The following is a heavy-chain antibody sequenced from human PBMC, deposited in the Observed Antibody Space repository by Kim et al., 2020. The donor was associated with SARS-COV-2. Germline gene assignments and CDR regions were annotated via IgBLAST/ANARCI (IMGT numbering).Heavy chain of an antibody. CDR1: GDSISNYY. D-gene: IGHD3-10*01. J-gene: IGHJ4*02. Sequence: SETLSLTCFVSGDSISNYYWSWFRQPPGKRLEWLAWVHPSGRNMYNPSLQSRVTISLDTSLNLFSLTLRSVTAADTAVYYCARHENSGTYPLDNWGQGTLLTVSS. V-gene: IGHV4-59*08. CDR3: ARHENSGTYPLDN. CDR2: VHPSGRN.